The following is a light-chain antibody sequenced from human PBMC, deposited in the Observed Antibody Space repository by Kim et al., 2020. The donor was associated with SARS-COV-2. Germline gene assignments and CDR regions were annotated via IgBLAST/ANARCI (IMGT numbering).Light chain of an antibody. Sequence: ASVGDRVTLSCRASHTISTYSNWYQQKPGTAPKLLIYAASILESGVPSRFSGSASGTDFTLTISSLQPEDVATYYCQQSYATPITFGQGTRLDIK. CDR2: AAS. J-gene: IGKJ5*01. CDR1: HTISTY. V-gene: IGKV1-39*01. CDR3: QQSYATPIT.